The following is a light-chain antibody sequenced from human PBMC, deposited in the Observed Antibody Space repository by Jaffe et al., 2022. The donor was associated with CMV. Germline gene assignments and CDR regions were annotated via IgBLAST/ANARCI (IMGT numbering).Light chain of an antibody. CDR2: EDN. J-gene: IGLJ3*02. Sequence: QSVLTQPPSVSSAPGQKVTISCSGSSPNIENNYVSWYQRLPRTAPKLLIYEDNKRPSGIPDRFSASKSGTSATLGITGLQTGDEADYFCATWDGSLSAVVFGGGTTLTVL. CDR1: SPNIENNY. V-gene: IGLV1-51*02. CDR3: ATWDGSLSAVV.